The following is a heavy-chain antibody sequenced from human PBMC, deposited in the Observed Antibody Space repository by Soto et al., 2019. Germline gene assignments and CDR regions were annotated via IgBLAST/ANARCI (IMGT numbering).Heavy chain of an antibody. V-gene: IGHV2-26*01. J-gene: IGHJ4*02. CDR3: ARIRGWGWLGPNDY. D-gene: IGHD3-10*01. CDR2: IFSNDAK. CDR1: GFSLSNARMS. Sequence: QVTLKESGPVLVNPTETLTLTCTVSGFSLSNARMSVSWIRQPPGKALEWLAHIFSNDAKSYSASLKNRLTISKDTSNSQVVLTMTKMDPVDTATYYCARIRGWGWLGPNDYWGQGTLVTVSS.